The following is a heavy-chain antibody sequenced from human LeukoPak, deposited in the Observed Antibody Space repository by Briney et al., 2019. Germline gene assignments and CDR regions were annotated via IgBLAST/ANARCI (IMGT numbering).Heavy chain of an antibody. Sequence: GGSLRLSRAASGFTFSSYSMNWVRQAPGKGLEWVSSITSGSSYIYYADSVKGRFTISRDNAKNSLYLQMNSLRAEDTAVYYCARHVVAVGFDYWGQGTLVTVSS. CDR1: GFTFSSYS. CDR3: ARHVVAVGFDY. V-gene: IGHV3-21*01. D-gene: IGHD3-22*01. J-gene: IGHJ4*02. CDR2: ITSGSSYI.